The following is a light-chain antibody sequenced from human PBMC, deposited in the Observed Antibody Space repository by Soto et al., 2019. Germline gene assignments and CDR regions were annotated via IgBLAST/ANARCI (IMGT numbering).Light chain of an antibody. J-gene: IGKJ5*01. Sequence: EIVMTQSPATVSVSPGERATLSCRASQSISSNLAWYQQKPGQAPRLLIYGAFNRATGIPARFSGSGSGADITLTISSLEPEDFAIYYCQQRNTWPPVTFGQGTRLEIK. V-gene: IGKV3-11*01. CDR2: GAF. CDR3: QQRNTWPPVT. CDR1: QSISSN.